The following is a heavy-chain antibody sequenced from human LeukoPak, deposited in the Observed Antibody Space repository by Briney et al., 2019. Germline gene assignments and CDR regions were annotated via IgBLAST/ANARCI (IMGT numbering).Heavy chain of an antibody. D-gene: IGHD5-18*01. CDR3: ARGYSYDYYYYGMDV. CDR2: MSPNSGNT. CDR1: GYTFTSYD. Sequence: EASVKVSCKASGYTFTSYDINWVRQATGQGLEWMGWMSPNSGNTGYAQKFQGRVTMTRNTSISTAYMELSSLRSEDTAVYYCARGYSYDYYYYGMDVWGQGTTVTVSS. V-gene: IGHV1-8*01. J-gene: IGHJ6*02.